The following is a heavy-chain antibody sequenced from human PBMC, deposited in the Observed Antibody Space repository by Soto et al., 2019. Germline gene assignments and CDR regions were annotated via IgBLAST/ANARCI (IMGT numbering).Heavy chain of an antibody. V-gene: IGHV2-5*02. D-gene: IGHD7-27*01. J-gene: IGHJ4*02. CDR2: IYWDDDE. CDR1: GFSLSAHGVG. CDR3: ARTSANWGSRGLIDS. Sequence: QITLKESGPTLVSPTQTLTLTCTFSGFSLSAHGVGVGWIRQPPGKALEWLAFIYWDDDERYSPSLKSRLTITKHTSKNQVVLTMANMDPVDTATYSCARTSANWGSRGLIDSWGQGTRVTVSS.